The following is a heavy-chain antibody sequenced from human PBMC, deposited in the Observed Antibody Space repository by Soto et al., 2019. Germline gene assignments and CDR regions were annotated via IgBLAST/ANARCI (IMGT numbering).Heavy chain of an antibody. CDR3: ASASYLGPAFDI. Sequence: QVQLVQSGAEVKRPGASVKVSCKASGYTFTSYDFNWVRQAPGQGLEWMGWVNPNSGNTDYAQKFQGRVTMTRNNSMRTAYLELSSLRSEDTAVYYCASASYLGPAFDIWGQGTMVTVSS. J-gene: IGHJ3*02. CDR1: GYTFTSYD. CDR2: VNPNSGNT. V-gene: IGHV1-8*01. D-gene: IGHD3-10*01.